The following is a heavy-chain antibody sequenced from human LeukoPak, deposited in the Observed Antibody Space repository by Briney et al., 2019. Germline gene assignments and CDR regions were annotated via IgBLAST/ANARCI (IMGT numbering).Heavy chain of an antibody. D-gene: IGHD3-3*01. Sequence: SETLSLTCTVSGGSISSYYWSWIRQPPGKGLEWIGYIYYSGSTNYNPSLKSRVTISIDTSKNQFSLKLSSVTAADTAVYYCARGKGITIFGVPRYFDYWGQGTLVTVSS. CDR1: GGSISSYY. CDR2: IYYSGST. CDR3: ARGKGITIFGVPRYFDY. J-gene: IGHJ4*02. V-gene: IGHV4-59*12.